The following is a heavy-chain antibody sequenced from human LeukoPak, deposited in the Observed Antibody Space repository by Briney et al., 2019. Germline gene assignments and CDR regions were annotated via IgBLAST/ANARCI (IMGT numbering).Heavy chain of an antibody. CDR1: GLSLSSNN. CDR3: TTDLGLRRMI. Sequence: GGSLRLSCAASGLSLSSNNMHGVRQAPGWGLDGLSYISAVSGTVFSADSVKGRFSISRDNARESLFLQMTSLRVDDTAVYYCTTDLGLRRMIWGRGTLVIVSS. J-gene: IGHJ2*01. V-gene: IGHV3-48*04. CDR2: ISAVSGTV. D-gene: IGHD1-14*01.